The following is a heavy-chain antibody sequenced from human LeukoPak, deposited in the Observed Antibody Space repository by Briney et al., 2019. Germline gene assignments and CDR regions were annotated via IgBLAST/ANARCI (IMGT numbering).Heavy chain of an antibody. Sequence: ASVKVSGKASGYTYTSYGISWVRQAPGQGLEWMGWISAYNGNTNYAQKLQGRVTMTRDTSISTAYMELSRLRSDDTAVYYCATDGGSYLYYFDCWGQGTLVTVPS. CDR3: ATDGGSYLYYFDC. D-gene: IGHD1-26*01. CDR2: ISAYNGNT. V-gene: IGHV1-18*01. CDR1: GYTYTSYG. J-gene: IGHJ4*02.